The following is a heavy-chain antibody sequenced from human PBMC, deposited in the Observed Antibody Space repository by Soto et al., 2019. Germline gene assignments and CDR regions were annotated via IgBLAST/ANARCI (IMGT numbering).Heavy chain of an antibody. V-gene: IGHV1-2*04. J-gene: IGHJ6*02. Sequence: GASVKVSCKASGYTFTGYYMHWVRQAPGQGLEWMGWINPNSGGTNYAQKFQGWVTMTRDTSISTAYMELSRLRSDDTAVYYRAILVGATTKLDYYYGMDVWGQGTTVTVSS. CDR3: AILVGATTKLDYYYGMDV. CDR2: INPNSGGT. CDR1: GYTFTGYY. D-gene: IGHD1-26*01.